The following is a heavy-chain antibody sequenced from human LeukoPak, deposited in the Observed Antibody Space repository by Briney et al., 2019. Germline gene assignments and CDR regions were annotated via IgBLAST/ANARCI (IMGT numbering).Heavy chain of an antibody. CDR3: ARDSSSWPYYFDY. J-gene: IGHJ4*02. D-gene: IGHD6-13*01. CDR1: GGTFSSYA. V-gene: IGHV1-69*13. Sequence: SVTVSSKASGGTFSSYAISWVRQAPGQGLEWMGGIIPIFGTANYAQKFQGRVTITADESTSTAYMELSSLRSEDTAVYYCARDSSSWPYYFDYWGQGTLVTVSS. CDR2: IIPIFGTA.